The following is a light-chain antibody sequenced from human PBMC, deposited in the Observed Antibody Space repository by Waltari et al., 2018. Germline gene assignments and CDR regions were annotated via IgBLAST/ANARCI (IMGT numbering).Light chain of an antibody. CDR3: QSGDSSGVGV. CDR2: KDS. J-gene: IGLJ3*02. V-gene: IGLV3-25*03. CDR1: ALPTQY. Sequence: SYELTQPPSVSVSPGPTARTTCSGDALPTQYAHWYRQKPGQVLVLVIYKDSERPSGDPERFSGSSSGTTVTLTISGVQAEDEADYYCQSGDSSGVGVFGGGTKLTVL.